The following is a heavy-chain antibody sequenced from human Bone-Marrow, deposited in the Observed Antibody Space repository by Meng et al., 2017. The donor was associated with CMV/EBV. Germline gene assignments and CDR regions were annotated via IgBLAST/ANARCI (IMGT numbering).Heavy chain of an antibody. J-gene: IGHJ6*02. CDR3: ARDADIGVVPAAMPVYGMDV. V-gene: IGHV3-7*03. Sequence: GESLKISCAASGFTFSSYWMSWVRQAPGKGLEWVANIKQDGSEKYYVDSVKGRFTISRDNAKNSLYLQMNSLRAEDTAVYYCARDADIGVVPAAMPVYGMDVWGQGTTVTVSS. D-gene: IGHD2-2*01. CDR1: GFTFSSYW. CDR2: IKQDGSEK.